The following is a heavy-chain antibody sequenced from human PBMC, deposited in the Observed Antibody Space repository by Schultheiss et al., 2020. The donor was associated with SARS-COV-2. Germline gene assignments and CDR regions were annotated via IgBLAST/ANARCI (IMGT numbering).Heavy chain of an antibody. CDR1: GYTFTGYY. CDR3: ARGPQDTAMVRGAFDI. V-gene: IGHV1-2*02. D-gene: IGHD5-18*01. J-gene: IGHJ3*02. CDR2: INPNSGGT. Sequence: GESLKISCKASGYTFTGYYMHWVRQAPGQGLEWMGWINPNSGGTNYAQKFQGRVTMTTDTSTSTAYMELRSLRSDDTAVYYCARGPQDTAMVRGAFDIWGQGTMVTVSS.